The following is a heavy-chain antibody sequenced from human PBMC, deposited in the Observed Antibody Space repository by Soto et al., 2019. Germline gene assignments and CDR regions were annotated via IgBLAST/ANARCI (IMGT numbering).Heavy chain of an antibody. Sequence: QVQLVESGGGVVQPGRSLRLSCAASGFTFSSYGMHWVRQAPGKGLEWVAVISYDGSNKYYADSVKGRFTISRDNSKNTLYLQMNSRRAEGTAVYYCAKDNQYCSGGSCFYYYYGMDVWGQGTTVTVSS. CDR3: AKDNQYCSGGSCFYYYYGMDV. J-gene: IGHJ6*02. CDR1: GFTFSSYG. V-gene: IGHV3-30*18. CDR2: ISYDGSNK. D-gene: IGHD2-15*01.